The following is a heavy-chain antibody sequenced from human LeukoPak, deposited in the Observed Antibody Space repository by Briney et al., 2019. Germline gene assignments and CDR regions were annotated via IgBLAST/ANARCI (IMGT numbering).Heavy chain of an antibody. Sequence: PSETLSLTCVVSGYSISSGYYWGWIRQPPGKGLEWIGSIHHSGSTYYNPSLKSRASMSVDTSKNQFSLKLNSVTAADTGVYFCARRAVGATDYWGQGTLVTVSS. CDR2: IHHSGST. V-gene: IGHV4-38-2*01. CDR3: ARRAVGATDY. D-gene: IGHD1-26*01. J-gene: IGHJ4*02. CDR1: GYSISSGYY.